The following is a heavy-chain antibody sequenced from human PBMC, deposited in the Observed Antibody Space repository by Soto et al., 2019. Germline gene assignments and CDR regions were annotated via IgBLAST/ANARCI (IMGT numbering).Heavy chain of an antibody. CDR2: ISGSGGGA. CDR3: AKDYGEGAFDI. J-gene: IGHJ3*02. V-gene: IGHV3-23*01. Sequence: GGSLRLSCAASGFTFSSYAMSWVRQAPGKGLVWVSGISGSGGGAYYADSVKGRFTISRDNSKNTLYLQMNSLRAEDTAVYYCAKDYGEGAFDIWGQGTMVTVSS. CDR1: GFTFSSYA. D-gene: IGHD3-10*01.